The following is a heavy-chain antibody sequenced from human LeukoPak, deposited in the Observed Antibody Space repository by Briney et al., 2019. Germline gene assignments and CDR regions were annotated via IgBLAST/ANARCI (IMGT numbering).Heavy chain of an antibody. CDR2: IYHSGST. J-gene: IGHJ5*02. Sequence: PSETLSLTCTVSGGSISSGGYYWSWIRQPPGKGLEWIGYIYHSGSTYYNPSLKSRVTISVDRSKNQFSLKLSSVTAADTAVYYCARGPPVSIFGVVIIRDDPGDNWFDPWGQGTLVTVSS. CDR3: ARGPPVSIFGVVIIRDDPGDNWFDP. D-gene: IGHD3-3*01. V-gene: IGHV4-30-2*01. CDR1: GGSISSGGYY.